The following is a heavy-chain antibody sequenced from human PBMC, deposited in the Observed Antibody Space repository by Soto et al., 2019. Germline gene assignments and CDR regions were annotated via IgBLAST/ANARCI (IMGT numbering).Heavy chain of an antibody. CDR1: GGSISSGGYS. CDR3: ARFRGTAILDY. Sequence: LSLTCAVSGGSISSGGYSWSRIRQPPGKALEWIAYLYHTGNTYYHPSLESRVTMSVDTSKDQFSLKLTSVTAADTAVYYCARFRGTAILDYWGQGALVTVSS. D-gene: IGHD2-21*02. V-gene: IGHV4-30-2*01. J-gene: IGHJ4*02. CDR2: LYHTGNT.